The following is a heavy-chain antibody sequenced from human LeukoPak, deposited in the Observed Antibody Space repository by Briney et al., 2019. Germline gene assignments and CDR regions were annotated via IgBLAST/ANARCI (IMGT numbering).Heavy chain of an antibody. V-gene: IGHV4-59*02. J-gene: IGHJ5*02. CDR1: GGSVSGYY. Sequence: SETLSLTCTVSGGSVSGYYWSWIRQPPGKGLEWIGYIYYSGTTGYNPSLKSRLTMSVDTSKNQFSLKLNSVTAADTAIYYCARFYDFWSAYYWFDPWGQGTLVTVSS. CDR2: IYYSGTT. CDR3: ARFYDFWSAYYWFDP. D-gene: IGHD3-3*01.